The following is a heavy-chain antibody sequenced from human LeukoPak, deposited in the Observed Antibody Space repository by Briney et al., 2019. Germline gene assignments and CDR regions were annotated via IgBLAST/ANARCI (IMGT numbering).Heavy chain of an antibody. Sequence: GGCLRLSWSVSGFTLSSYRIGWVSQPRGNGLEWVSSISRSSHYTYYAESVNGRSPISRDNAKNSLYLQMNSLRAEDTAVYYCAREPHSSSPDYMDVWGKGTTVTVSS. D-gene: IGHD6-13*01. CDR1: GFTLSSYR. V-gene: IGHV3-21*01. J-gene: IGHJ6*03. CDR2: ISRSSHYT. CDR3: AREPHSSSPDYMDV.